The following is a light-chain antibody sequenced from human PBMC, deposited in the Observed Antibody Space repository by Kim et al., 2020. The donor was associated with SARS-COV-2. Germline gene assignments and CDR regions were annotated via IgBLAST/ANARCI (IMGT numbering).Light chain of an antibody. CDR1: SNDVGGYNR. CDR3: CSFTSSITYV. CDR2: EVT. J-gene: IGLJ1*01. V-gene: IGLV2-18*02. Sequence: QSALTQPPSVSGSPGQSVTISCTGTSNDVGGYNRVSWYQQPPGTAPKLMIYEVTNRPSGVPYRFSGSKSGNTALLTISGLQAEDEADYYCCSFTSSITYVFGTGTKVTVL.